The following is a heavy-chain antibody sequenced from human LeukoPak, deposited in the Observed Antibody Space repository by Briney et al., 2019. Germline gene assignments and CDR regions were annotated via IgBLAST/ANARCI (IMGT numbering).Heavy chain of an antibody. Sequence: SETLSLTCTVSGGSISSSSYYWGWIRQPPGKGLEWIGSIYTSGSTNYNPSLKSRVTMSVDTSKNQFSLKLSSVTAADTAVYYCARVRARGSSWYQGDLNWFDPWGQGTLVTVSS. CDR2: IYTSGST. D-gene: IGHD6-13*01. CDR1: GGSISSSSYY. V-gene: IGHV4-39*07. J-gene: IGHJ5*02. CDR3: ARVRARGSSWYQGDLNWFDP.